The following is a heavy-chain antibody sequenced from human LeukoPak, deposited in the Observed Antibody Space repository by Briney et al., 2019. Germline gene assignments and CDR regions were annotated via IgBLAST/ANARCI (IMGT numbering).Heavy chain of an antibody. CDR2: ISSSSSYI. D-gene: IGHD6-13*01. J-gene: IGHJ4*02. CDR3: ASGSAGTLDY. Sequence: GGSLRLSCAASGFTFSSYSMNWVRQAPGKGLEWVSSISSSSSYIYHADSVKGRFTISRDNAKNSLYLQMNSLRAEDTAVYYCASGSAGTLDYWGQGTLVTVSS. V-gene: IGHV3-21*01. CDR1: GFTFSSYS.